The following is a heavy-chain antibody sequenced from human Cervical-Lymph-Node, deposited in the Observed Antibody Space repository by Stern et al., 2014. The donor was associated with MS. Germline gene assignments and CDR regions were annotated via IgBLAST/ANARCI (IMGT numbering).Heavy chain of an antibody. CDR2: FKPASGDT. CDR3: ARGAYCGGDCYAGLSFYDF. J-gene: IGHJ4*03. Sequence: QLVQSGAEVEKPGASVKVSCKTSGYIFTDYYIHWVRQAPGQGLEWMGSFKPASGDTKFAQNFQGRVTMSRDTSISTAYMELRRLRSDDTALYYCARGAYCGGDCYAGLSFYDFWGQGTLVTVSS. CDR1: GYIFTDYY. D-gene: IGHD2-21*02. V-gene: IGHV1-2*02.